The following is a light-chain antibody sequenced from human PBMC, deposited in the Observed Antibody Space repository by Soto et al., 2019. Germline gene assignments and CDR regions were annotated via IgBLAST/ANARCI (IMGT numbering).Light chain of an antibody. CDR2: AAS. CDR1: QSISTY. V-gene: IGKV1-39*01. J-gene: IGKJ4*01. Sequence: DIQMTQSPSSLSASVGDRVTITCRASQSISTYVNWYQQKPGKAPKLLIYAASPLQNEDPSRFTGSGSGTDFTLTINSLQPEDFATYCCQQSYTTRPTFGGGTKVEIK. CDR3: QQSYTTRPT.